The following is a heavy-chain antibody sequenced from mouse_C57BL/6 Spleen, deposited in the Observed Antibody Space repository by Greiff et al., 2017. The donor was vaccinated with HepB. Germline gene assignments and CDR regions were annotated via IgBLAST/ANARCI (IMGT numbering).Heavy chain of an antibody. V-gene: IGHV1-74*01. J-gene: IGHJ4*01. CDR3: AMEEFTTVVAMDY. CDR2: IHPSDSDT. D-gene: IGHD1-1*01. Sequence: QVQLQQPGAELVKPGASVKVSCKASGYTFTSYWMHWVKQRPGQGLEWIGRIHPSDSDTNYNQKFKGKATLTVDKSSSTAYVQLSSLTSEDSAVCYCAMEEFTTVVAMDYWGQGTSVSVAS. CDR1: GYTFTSYW.